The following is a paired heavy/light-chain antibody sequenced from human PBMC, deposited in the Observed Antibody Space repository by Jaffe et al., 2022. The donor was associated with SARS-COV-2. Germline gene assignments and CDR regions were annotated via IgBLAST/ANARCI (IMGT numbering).Light chain of an antibody. Sequence: DIVMTQSPESLAVSLGERATINCKSSQSVLFTSNNKNYLAWYQQRPGQPPQLLLYWASIRESGVPDRFTGSGSGTDFTLTISSLQAEDVAVYYCQQYYSSPQTFGQGTKVEIK. V-gene: IGKV4-1*01. CDR1: QSVLFTSNNKNY. J-gene: IGKJ1*01. CDR2: WAS. CDR3: QQYYSSPQT.
Heavy chain of an antibody. CDR2: ISYSGNT. Sequence: QLQLHESGPGLVTPSETLSLTCSVSGGSFSSSSHYWAWIRQPPGKGLEWIGSISYSGNTYYNPSLKSRVTMSVDTPKRQFSLKVTSMTAADAAVYFCARHPSGWGLLYWFDFWGRGTLVIVSS. V-gene: IGHV4-39*01. CDR3: ARHPSGWGLLYWFDF. CDR1: GGSFSSSSHY. J-gene: IGHJ5*01. D-gene: IGHD2-21*02.